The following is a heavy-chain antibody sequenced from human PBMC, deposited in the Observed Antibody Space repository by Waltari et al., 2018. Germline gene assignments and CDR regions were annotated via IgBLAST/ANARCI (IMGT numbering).Heavy chain of an antibody. CDR3: ARDQGAGHIVVVPAAIGARYYYGMDV. J-gene: IGHJ6*02. D-gene: IGHD2-2*02. CDR1: GGSFSGYY. Sequence: QVQLQQWGAGLLKPSETLSLTCAVYGGSFSGYYWSWIRQPPGKGLEWIGEINHSRSTNHNPYLKSRVTISVDTSKNQFSLKLSSVTAADTAVYYCARDQGAGHIVVVPAAIGARYYYGMDVWGQGTTVTVSS. V-gene: IGHV4-34*01. CDR2: INHSRST.